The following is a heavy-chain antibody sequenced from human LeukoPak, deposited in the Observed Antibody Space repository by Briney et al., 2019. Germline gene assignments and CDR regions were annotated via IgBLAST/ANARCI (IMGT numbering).Heavy chain of an antibody. CDR2: IRYDGSNK. D-gene: IGHD3-3*01. Sequence: PGGSLGLSCAASGFTFSSYGMHWVRQAPGKGLEWVAFIRYDGSNKYYADSVKGRFTISRDNSKNTLYLQMNSLRAEDTAVYYCAKDIRYDFMEGFFDYWGQGTLVTVSS. J-gene: IGHJ4*02. CDR3: AKDIRYDFMEGFFDY. CDR1: GFTFSSYG. V-gene: IGHV3-30*02.